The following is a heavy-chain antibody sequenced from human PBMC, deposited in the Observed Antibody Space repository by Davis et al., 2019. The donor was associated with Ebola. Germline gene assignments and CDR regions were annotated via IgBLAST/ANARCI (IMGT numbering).Heavy chain of an antibody. V-gene: IGHV3-48*04. Sequence: PGGSLRLSCAVSGFTFSTYTMNWVRQAPGKGLEWVSYISSSGSTKYYSDSVKGRFTVSRDNAANSLYLQMNSLRAEDTAVYYCALTKGKAARDFDHWGQGTRVTVSS. CDR1: GFTFSTYT. CDR2: ISSSGSTK. D-gene: IGHD6-6*01. J-gene: IGHJ4*02. CDR3: ALTKGKAARDFDH.